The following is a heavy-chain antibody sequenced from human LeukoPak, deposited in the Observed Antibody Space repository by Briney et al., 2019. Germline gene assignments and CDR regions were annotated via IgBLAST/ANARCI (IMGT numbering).Heavy chain of an antibody. Sequence: GRSLRLSCAASGFTFSSYAMHWVRQAPGKGLEWVALISYDGSNKSYADSVKGRFTISRDNSKNTLFVQMNSLRTEDTAVYYCARGAGWYDYWGQGTLVTVSS. CDR2: ISYDGSNK. V-gene: IGHV3-30-3*01. J-gene: IGHJ4*02. CDR3: ARGAGWYDY. D-gene: IGHD6-19*01. CDR1: GFTFSSYA.